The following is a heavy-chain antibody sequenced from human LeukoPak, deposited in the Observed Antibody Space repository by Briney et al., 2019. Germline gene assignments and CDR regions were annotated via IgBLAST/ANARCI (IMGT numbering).Heavy chain of an antibody. CDR1: GGSISRYY. CDR2: IHTSGRT. CDR3: ARESEELRPYYYYYYMDV. V-gene: IGHV4-4*07. D-gene: IGHD3-3*01. J-gene: IGHJ6*03. Sequence: SETLSLTCTVSGGSISRYYWSWIRQPAGKGLEWIGRIHTSGRTNYNPSLKRRVTISVDTSKNQFSLKLSSVTAADTAVYYCARESEELRPYYYYYYMDVWGNGTTVTVSS.